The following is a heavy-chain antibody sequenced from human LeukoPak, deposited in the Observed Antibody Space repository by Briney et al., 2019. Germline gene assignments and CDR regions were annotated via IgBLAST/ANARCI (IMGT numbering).Heavy chain of an antibody. CDR3: ARGYWFDP. CDR2: ISSSGDTI. J-gene: IGHJ5*02. V-gene: IGHV3-48*03. Sequence: GGSLRLSCAASGFSVSSNYMNWVRQAPGKGLEWVSYISSSGDTIYYADSVKGRFTISRDNAKNSLYLQMNSLRAEDTAVYYCARGYWFDPWGQGTLVTVSS. D-gene: IGHD1-14*01. CDR1: GFSVSSNY.